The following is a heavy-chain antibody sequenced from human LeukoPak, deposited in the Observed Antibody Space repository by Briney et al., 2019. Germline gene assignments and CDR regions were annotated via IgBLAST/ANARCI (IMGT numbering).Heavy chain of an antibody. V-gene: IGHV3-30*02. CDR1: GFTFSSYG. CDR3: AKDRYSYGRGYFDY. J-gene: IGHJ4*02. Sequence: GGSLRLSCAASGFTFSSYGMHWVRQAPGKGLEGVAFIRYDGSNKYYADSVKGRFTISRDNSKNTLYLQMNSLRAEDTAVYYCAKDRYSYGRGYFDYWGQGTLVTVSS. CDR2: IRYDGSNK. D-gene: IGHD5-18*01.